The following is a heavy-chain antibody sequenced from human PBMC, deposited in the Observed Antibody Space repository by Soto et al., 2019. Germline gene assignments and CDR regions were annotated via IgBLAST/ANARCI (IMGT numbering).Heavy chain of an antibody. CDR3: ARVESYFYFCSGYYGSWEEYYYYGMDV. CDR1: GFTFSSYA. V-gene: IGHV3-30-3*01. D-gene: IGHD3-3*01. CDR2: ISYDGSNK. J-gene: IGHJ6*02. Sequence: GGSLRLSCAASGFTFSSYAMHWVRQAPGKGLEWVAVISYDGSNKYYADSVKGRFTISRDNSKSTLYLQMNSLRAEDTAVYYCARVESYFYFCSGYYGSWEEYYYYGMDVWGQGPRSPSP.